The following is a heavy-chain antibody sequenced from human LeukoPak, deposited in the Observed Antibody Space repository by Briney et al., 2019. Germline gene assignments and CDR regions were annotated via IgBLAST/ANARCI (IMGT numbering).Heavy chain of an antibody. Sequence: PGESLRLSCAASGFTLSSYAMHWVRQAPDKGLEWVAVISYDGSNKYYADSVKGRFTISRDNSKNTLYLQMNSLRAEDTAVYYCARDSHRCMIVVVITPVDYWGQGTLVTVSS. V-gene: IGHV3-30*04. J-gene: IGHJ4*02. CDR2: ISYDGSNK. D-gene: IGHD3-22*01. CDR1: GFTLSSYA. CDR3: ARDSHRCMIVVVITPVDY.